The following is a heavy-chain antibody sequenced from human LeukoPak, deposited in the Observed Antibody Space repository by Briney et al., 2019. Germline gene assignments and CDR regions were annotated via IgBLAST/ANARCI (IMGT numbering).Heavy chain of an antibody. CDR3: ARDLRLTRKSIVVVVAATPNYYYFGMDV. J-gene: IGHJ6*02. Sequence: GGSLRLSCAASGFTFTGYGMHWVRQAPGKGLEWVAFISYDGSDTYSADSVKGRFTISRDNSKNTLYLQMNSLRTEDTAVYYCARDLRLTRKSIVVVVAATPNYYYFGMDVWGQGTTVTVSS. V-gene: IGHV3-30*03. CDR1: GFTFTGYG. CDR2: ISYDGSDT. D-gene: IGHD2-15*01.